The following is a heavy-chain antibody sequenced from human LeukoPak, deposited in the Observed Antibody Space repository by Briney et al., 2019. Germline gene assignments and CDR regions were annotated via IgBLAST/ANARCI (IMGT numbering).Heavy chain of an antibody. D-gene: IGHD4-23*01. CDR3: ARGPHDRWGPPDY. Sequence: RGSLRLSCAASGFTVSSNYMSWVRQAPRKGLERVSLIYIGGSTFYADSVKGSFTLSRDNSKNTVPLQMYRLRPQHTRVYFCARGPHDRWGPPDYWGQGTLVTVSS. CDR2: IYIGGST. CDR1: GFTVSSNY. V-gene: IGHV3-66*01. J-gene: IGHJ4*02.